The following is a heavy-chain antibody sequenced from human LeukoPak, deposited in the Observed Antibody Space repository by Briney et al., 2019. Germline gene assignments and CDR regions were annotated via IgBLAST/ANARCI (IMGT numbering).Heavy chain of an antibody. J-gene: IGHJ4*02. D-gene: IGHD3-22*01. CDR2: INPNSGGT. CDR1: GYTFTGYY. Sequence: ASVKVSCKASGYTFTGYYMHWVRQAPGQGLEWMGRINPNSGGTNYAQKFQGRVTMTRDTSISTAYMELSRLRSDDTAEYYCARARYYDSSGYFDYWGQGTLVTVSS. V-gene: IGHV1-2*06. CDR3: ARARYYDSSGYFDY.